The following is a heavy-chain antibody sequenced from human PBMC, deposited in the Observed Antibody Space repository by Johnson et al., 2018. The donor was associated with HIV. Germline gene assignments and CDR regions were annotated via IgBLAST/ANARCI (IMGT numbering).Heavy chain of an antibody. J-gene: IGHJ3*02. CDR3: AREVGYSSSNDAVDI. V-gene: IGHV3-30*04. CDR1: GFTFSSYA. CDR2: ISYDGSNK. D-gene: IGHD6-13*01. Sequence: QVQLVESGGGVVQPGRSLRLSCAASGFTFSSYAMHWVRQAPGKGLEWVAVISYDGSNKYYADSVKGRFTISRDNAKKTLYLQMNSLRAEDTAVYYCAREVGYSSSNDAVDIWGQGTMVTVSS.